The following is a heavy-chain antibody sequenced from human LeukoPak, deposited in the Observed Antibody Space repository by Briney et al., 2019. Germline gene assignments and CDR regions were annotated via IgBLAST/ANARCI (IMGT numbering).Heavy chain of an antibody. J-gene: IGHJ4*02. CDR2: IYHRRIP. Sequence: SETLSLTCTVSGGSINNYYWSWIRQPPGKGLEWIVYIYHRRIPHYNPSLKSRVTFSVDTSKNQFSLKLNSVTAADTAVYYCARGGDYGDLRYFDYWGQATLVTVCS. CDR3: ARGGDYGDLRYFDY. D-gene: IGHD4-17*01. CDR1: GGSINNYY. V-gene: IGHV4-59*01.